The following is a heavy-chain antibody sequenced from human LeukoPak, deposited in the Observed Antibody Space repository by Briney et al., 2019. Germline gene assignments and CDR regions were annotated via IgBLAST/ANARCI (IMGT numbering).Heavy chain of an antibody. CDR2: IRYDATNE. CDR3: AKVGSGWYGVDY. D-gene: IGHD6-19*01. Sequence: GGSLRLSCAASGFTFSNYGMHWVRRAPGKGLEWVAFIRYDATNEYYADSVKGRFTISRDKSKKILYLQMNSLRPEDTAVYSCAKVGSGWYGVDYWGQGTLVTVSS. J-gene: IGHJ4*02. CDR1: GFTFSNYG. V-gene: IGHV3-30*02.